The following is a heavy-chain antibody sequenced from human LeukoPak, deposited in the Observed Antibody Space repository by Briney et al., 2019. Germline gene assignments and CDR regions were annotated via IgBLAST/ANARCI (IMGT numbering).Heavy chain of an antibody. D-gene: IGHD1-26*01. CDR1: GFSFSTYG. V-gene: IGHV3-33*01. CDR3: ARDRSGNYLGYFDY. Sequence: GGSLRLSCAASGFSFSTYGMHWVRQAPGKGLEWVAVIWYDGSDKYHADPVKGRFTISRDNSKNTLFLQMNSLSAEDTAVYYCARDRSGNYLGYFDYWGQGTLVSVSS. J-gene: IGHJ4*02. CDR2: IWYDGSDK.